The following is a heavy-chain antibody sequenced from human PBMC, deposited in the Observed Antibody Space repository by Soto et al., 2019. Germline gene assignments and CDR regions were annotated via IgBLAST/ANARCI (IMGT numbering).Heavy chain of an antibody. V-gene: IGHV1-18*01. CDR1: GYTFTSYG. CDR3: ARRADYEFWSGCSHYYGMDA. CDR2: ISAYNGNT. Sequence: ASVKVSCKASGYTFTSYGISWVRQAPGQGLEWMGWISAYNGNTNYAQKFQGRVTMTTDTSTSTAYMELRSLRSDDTAVYYCARRADYEFWSGCSHYYGMDAWGQGTTVTVSS. D-gene: IGHD3-3*01. J-gene: IGHJ6*02.